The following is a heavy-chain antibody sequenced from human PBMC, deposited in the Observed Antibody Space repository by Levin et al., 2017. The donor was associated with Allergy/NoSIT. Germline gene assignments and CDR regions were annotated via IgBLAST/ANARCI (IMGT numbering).Heavy chain of an antibody. J-gene: IGHJ6*02. D-gene: IGHD3-3*01. CDR2: ISSNNHI. Sequence: PGESLKISCAASGFTFSSYSMNWVRQAPGKGLEWVSSISSNNHIFYADSVKGRFTISRDNAKNSLYLQMNSLRAEDTAVYYCARDRQLAWSYYYGMDVWGQGTTVTVSS. CDR3: ARDRQLAWSYYYGMDV. V-gene: IGHV3-21*01. CDR1: GFTFSSYS.